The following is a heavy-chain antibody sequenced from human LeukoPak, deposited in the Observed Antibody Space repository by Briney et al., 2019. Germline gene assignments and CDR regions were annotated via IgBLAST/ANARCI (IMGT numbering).Heavy chain of an antibody. D-gene: IGHD3-10*01. CDR2: ISYDGTNK. J-gene: IGHJ4*02. V-gene: IGHV3-30*03. Sequence: GGSLRLSCAGSGFTFSNYGMHWVRQAPGKGPEWVAVISYDGTNKYYADSVKGRFTISRDDAKNSLYLQMNSLRAEDTAVYYCARDGSREWPIGYWGQGTLVTVSS. CDR3: ARDGSREWPIGY. CDR1: GFTFSNYG.